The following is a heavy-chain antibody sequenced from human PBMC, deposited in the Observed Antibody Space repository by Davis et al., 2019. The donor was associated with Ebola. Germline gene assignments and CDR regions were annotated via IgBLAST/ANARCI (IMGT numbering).Heavy chain of an antibody. Sequence: AASVKVSCKASGYTFTSYGISWVRQAPGQGLEWMGWISAYNGNTNYAQKLQGRVTMTTDTSTITAYMELRSLRSDDTAVYYCARDLAHNGWFDPWGQGTLVTVSS. CDR2: ISAYNGNT. V-gene: IGHV1-18*01. D-gene: IGHD1-1*01. CDR3: ARDLAHNGWFDP. CDR1: GYTFTSYG. J-gene: IGHJ5*02.